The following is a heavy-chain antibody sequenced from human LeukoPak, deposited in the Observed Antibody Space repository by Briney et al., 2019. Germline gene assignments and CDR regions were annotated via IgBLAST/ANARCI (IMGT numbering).Heavy chain of an antibody. CDR2: ISTSGTT. J-gene: IGHJ4*02. Sequence: SETLSLTCTVSGGPVTTYYWSWIRQSAGKGLEWIGHISTSGTTTYNPSLKSRVTMSVDTSKNQFSLKLTSVTAADTAVYYCAREATVVGATIIWGQGTLVTVSS. CDR1: GGPVTTYY. D-gene: IGHD1-26*01. CDR3: AREATVVGATII. V-gene: IGHV4-4*07.